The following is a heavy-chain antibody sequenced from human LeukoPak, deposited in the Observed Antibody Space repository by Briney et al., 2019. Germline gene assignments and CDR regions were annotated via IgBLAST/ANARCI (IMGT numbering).Heavy chain of an antibody. V-gene: IGHV3-48*03. J-gene: IGHJ6*02. Sequence: GGSLRLSCAASGITFSSYEMNWVRQAPGKGLEWVSYISSSGSRRYYADSVKGRFTISRDNSKNTLYLQMNSLRAEDTAVYYCAKPGYCDGSSCSFFFGMDVWGQGTTVTVSS. CDR1: GITFSSYE. D-gene: IGHD2-2*01. CDR3: AKPGYCDGSSCSFFFGMDV. CDR2: ISSSGSRR.